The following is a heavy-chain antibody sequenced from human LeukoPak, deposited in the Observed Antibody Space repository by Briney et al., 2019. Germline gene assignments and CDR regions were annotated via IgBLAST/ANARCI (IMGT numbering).Heavy chain of an antibody. J-gene: IGHJ3*02. V-gene: IGHV5-51*01. D-gene: IGHD3-22*01. CDR2: IYPGDSDT. CDR3: ARGGTYYYDSSGYPDAFDI. Sequence: GESLKISCKASGYRFTNWWIGWVRQMPGKGLEWMGIIYPGDSDTRYSPSFQGQVTISADKSISTAYLQWSSLKASDTAMYYCARGGTYYYDSSGYPDAFDIWGQGTMVTVSS. CDR1: GYRFTNWW.